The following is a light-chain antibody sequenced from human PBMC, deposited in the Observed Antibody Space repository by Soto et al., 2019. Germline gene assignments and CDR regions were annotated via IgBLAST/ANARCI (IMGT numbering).Light chain of an antibody. Sequence: EIVLTQSPGTLSLSAGERATLSCRASQSISSNFLAWYQQKPGQAPRLLIYGASSRATGIPDRFSGSGSGTDFTLTISGLEPEESAVYYCQKSDRFPYTFGQGTKLEIK. J-gene: IGKJ2*01. CDR1: QSISSNF. CDR3: QKSDRFPYT. CDR2: GAS. V-gene: IGKV3-20*01.